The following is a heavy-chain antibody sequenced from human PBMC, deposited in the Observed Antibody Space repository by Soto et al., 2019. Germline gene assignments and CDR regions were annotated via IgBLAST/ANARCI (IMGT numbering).Heavy chain of an antibody. V-gene: IGHV3-7*01. D-gene: IGHD3-3*01. CDR1: GFTFSSYA. J-gene: IGHJ5*01. CDR2: IIQDGSER. CDR3: ARHRDGIYYDVFDF. Sequence: GGSLRLSCAASGFTFSSYAMHWVRQAPGKGLEWVANIIQDGSERYYVDSVKGLFTITRDNAKNSLYLQMNRLRAEDTAVYYCARHRDGIYYDVFDFWGQGNLVTVSS.